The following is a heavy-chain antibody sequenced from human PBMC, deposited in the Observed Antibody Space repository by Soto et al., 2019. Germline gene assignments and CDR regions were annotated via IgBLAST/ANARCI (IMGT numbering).Heavy chain of an antibody. J-gene: IGHJ6*03. CDR2: IIPILGIA. D-gene: IGHD3-9*01. V-gene: IGHV1-69*04. CDR3: ARDQYDILTGDYYYYYMDV. Sequence: SVKVSCKASGGTFSSYTISWVRQAPGQGLEWMGRIIPILGIANYAQKFQGRVTITADKSTSTAYMELSSLRSEDTAVYYCARDQYDILTGDYYYYYMDVWGKGTTVTVSS. CDR1: GGTFSSYT.